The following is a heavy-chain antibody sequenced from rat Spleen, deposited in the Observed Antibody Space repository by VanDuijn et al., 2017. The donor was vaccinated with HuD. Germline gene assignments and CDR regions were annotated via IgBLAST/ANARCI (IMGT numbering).Heavy chain of an antibody. D-gene: IGHD1-2*01. CDR1: GFSLSSHC. Sequence: QVQLKESGPGLVQPSQTLSLTCTVSGFSLSSHCVIWFRQPPGKGLEWIGVIWINGNTNYNSALKTRLSISRDTSKSQVYLKMNSLQTEDTATYYCAREADYSSYTRYFDFWGPGTMVTVSS. CDR2: IWINGNT. CDR3: AREADYSSYTRYFDF. V-gene: IGHV2-13*01. J-gene: IGHJ1*01.